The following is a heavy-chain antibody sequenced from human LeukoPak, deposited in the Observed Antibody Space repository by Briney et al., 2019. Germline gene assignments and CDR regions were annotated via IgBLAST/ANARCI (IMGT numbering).Heavy chain of an antibody. V-gene: IGHV3-21*01. Sequence: PGGSLRLSCAASGFTFSTYSMNWVRQAPGKGLEWVSSISIGSTFKYYGDSVEGRFTISRDDSKNTPYLQMNSLRVEDTAVYYCARASAAADYWGQGTLVTVSS. D-gene: IGHD6-13*01. CDR1: GFTFSTYS. J-gene: IGHJ4*02. CDR3: ARASAAADY. CDR2: ISIGSTFK.